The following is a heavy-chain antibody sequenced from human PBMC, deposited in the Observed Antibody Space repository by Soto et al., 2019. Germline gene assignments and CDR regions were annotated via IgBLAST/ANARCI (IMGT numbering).Heavy chain of an antibody. V-gene: IGHV4-59*01. D-gene: IGHD3-16*01. CDR2: IYNSGST. CDR1: GASISSYY. Sequence: PSETLSLTCTVSGASISSYYWSWIRQPPGKGLEWIGYIYNSGSTDYNPALKSRVTISGDTSKKRFSLILRSVTAADTAVYYCARGGDPRMYYYGMDVWGQGXTVTVSS. CDR3: ARGGDPRMYYYGMDV. J-gene: IGHJ6*02.